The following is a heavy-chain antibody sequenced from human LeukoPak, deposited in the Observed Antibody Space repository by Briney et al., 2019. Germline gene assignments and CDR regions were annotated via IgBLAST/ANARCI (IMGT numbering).Heavy chain of an antibody. CDR2: INPNSGGT. D-gene: IGHD5-24*01. CDR3: ARELGDIEMATIYFDY. CDR1: GYTFTGYY. J-gene: IGHJ4*02. V-gene: IGHV1-2*06. Sequence: GASVKVSCKASGYTFTGYYMHWVRQAPGQGLEWMGRINPNSGGTNYAQKFQGRVTMTRDTSISTAYMELSRLRSDDTAVYYCARELGDIEMATIYFDYWGQGTLVTVSS.